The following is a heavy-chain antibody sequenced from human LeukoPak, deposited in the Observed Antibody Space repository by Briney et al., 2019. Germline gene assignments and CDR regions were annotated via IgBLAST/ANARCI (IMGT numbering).Heavy chain of an antibody. V-gene: IGHV3-23*01. CDR1: GFTFSSYA. CDR3: AKFRKVMGLFDY. Sequence: GGSLRLSCAASGFTFSSYAMSWVRQAPGKGLEWVSAISGSGGSTYYADSVKGRFTISRDNSKNTLYLRMNSLRAEDTAVYYCAKFRKVMGLFDYWGQGTLVTVSS. CDR2: ISGSGGST. J-gene: IGHJ4*02.